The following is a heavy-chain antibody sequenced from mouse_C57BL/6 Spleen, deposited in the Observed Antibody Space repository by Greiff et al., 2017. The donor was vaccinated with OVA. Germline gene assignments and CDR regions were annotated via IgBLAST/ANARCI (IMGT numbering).Heavy chain of an antibody. CDR3: ARGVGSDY. CDR1: GYAFSSSW. J-gene: IGHJ2*01. D-gene: IGHD1-1*02. CDR2: IYPGDGDT. V-gene: IGHV1-82*01. Sequence: QVQLQQSGPELVKPGASVKISCKASGYAFSSSWMNWVKQRPGKGLEWIGRIYPGDGDTNYNGKFKGKATLTADKSSSTAYMQLSSLTSEDSAVYFCARGVGSDYWGQGTTLTVSS.